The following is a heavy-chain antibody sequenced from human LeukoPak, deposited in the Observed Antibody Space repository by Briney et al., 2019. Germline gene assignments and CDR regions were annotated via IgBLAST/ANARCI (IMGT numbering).Heavy chain of an antibody. CDR2: IYYSGST. J-gene: IGHJ4*02. CDR3: ATSRKDYGDYVRGYYFDY. CDR1: GGSISSYY. Sequence: SETLSLTCTVSGGSISSYYWSWIRQPPGKGLEWIGYIYYSGSTNYNPSLKSRVTISVDTSKNQFSLKLSSVTAADTAVYYCATSRKDYGDYVRGYYFDYWGQGTLVTVSS. V-gene: IGHV4-59*01. D-gene: IGHD4-17*01.